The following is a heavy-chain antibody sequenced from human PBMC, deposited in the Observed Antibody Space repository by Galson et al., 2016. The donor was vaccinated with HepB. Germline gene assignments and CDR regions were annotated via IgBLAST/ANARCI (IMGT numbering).Heavy chain of an antibody. CDR3: ARYSRIGVPSLYYAMDV. D-gene: IGHD6-19*01. CDR2: IIPMLGTT. J-gene: IGHJ6*02. V-gene: IGHV1-69*13. CDR1: GGSFSNYA. Sequence: SVKVSCKASGGSFSNYAISWVRQAPGQGLEWVGGIIPMLGTTKYAQKFLGRVTITADESTSTAYMELNSLRSEDTAMFFCARYSRIGVPSLYYAMDVWGQGTTVTVSS.